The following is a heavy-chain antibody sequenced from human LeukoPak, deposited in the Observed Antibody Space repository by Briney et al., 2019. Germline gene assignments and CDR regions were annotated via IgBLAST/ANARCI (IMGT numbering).Heavy chain of an antibody. CDR1: GYTFTGYY. J-gene: IGHJ6*03. Sequence: ASLKVSCKASGYTFTGYYMHWVRQAPGQGLEWMGIINPSGGSTSYAQKFQGRVTMTRDTSTSTVYMELSSLRSEDTAVYYCARAREIAVAGRYYYYMDVWGKGTTVTVSS. CDR2: INPSGGST. D-gene: IGHD6-19*01. V-gene: IGHV1-46*01. CDR3: ARAREIAVAGRYYYYMDV.